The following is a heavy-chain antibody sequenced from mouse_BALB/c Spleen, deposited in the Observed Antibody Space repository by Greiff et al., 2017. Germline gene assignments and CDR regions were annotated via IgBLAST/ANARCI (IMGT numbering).Heavy chain of an antibody. Sequence: ESGPGLVKPSQSLSLTCSVTGYSITSGYYWNWIRQFPGNKLEWMGYISYDGSNNYNPSLKNRISITRDTSKNQFFLKLNSVTTEDTATYYCARDSSYVGAMDYWGQGTSVTVSS. V-gene: IGHV3-6*02. CDR2: ISYDGSN. D-gene: IGHD1-1*01. CDR3: ARDSSYVGAMDY. CDR1: GYSITSGYY. J-gene: IGHJ4*01.